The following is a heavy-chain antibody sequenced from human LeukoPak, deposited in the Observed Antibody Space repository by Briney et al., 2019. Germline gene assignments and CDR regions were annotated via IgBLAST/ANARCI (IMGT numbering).Heavy chain of an antibody. J-gene: IGHJ4*02. CDR2: IYYSGST. D-gene: IGHD1-1*01. CDR3: ARDLNGPFDY. V-gene: IGHV4-38-2*02. Sequence: KASETLSLTCTVSGYSINSGYYWGWIRQPPGKGLEWIGSIYYSGSTYYNPSLKSRVTISVDTSKNQFSLKLSSVTAADTAVYYCARDLNGPFDYWGQGTLVTVSS. CDR1: GYSINSGYY.